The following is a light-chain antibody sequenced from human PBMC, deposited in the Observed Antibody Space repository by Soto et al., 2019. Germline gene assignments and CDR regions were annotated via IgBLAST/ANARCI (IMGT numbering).Light chain of an antibody. J-gene: IGKJ5*01. Sequence: EIVLTQSPGALSLSPGDRATLSCRTSQSVNSRYLAWYQQRPGQAPRLLIYAASSRATGIPDRFSGSGSGTDFTLTINNLHPDDFATYYCQQTHAVPPTFGQGTRL. CDR1: QSVNSRY. CDR2: AAS. CDR3: QQTHAVPPT. V-gene: IGKV3-20*01.